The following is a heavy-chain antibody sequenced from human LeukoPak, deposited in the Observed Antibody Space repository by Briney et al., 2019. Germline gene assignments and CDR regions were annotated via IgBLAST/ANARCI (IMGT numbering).Heavy chain of an antibody. V-gene: IGHV4-39*02. CDR3: AREYCSSTSCYIDY. CDR2: IYYSGST. J-gene: IGHJ4*02. Sequence: SETLSLTCTVSGGSISSSSYYWGWIRQPPGKGLEWIGSIYYSGSTYYNPSLKSRVTISVDTSKNQFSLKLSSVTAADTAVYYCAREYCSSTSCYIDYWGQGTLVTVSS. D-gene: IGHD2-2*01. CDR1: GGSISSSSYY.